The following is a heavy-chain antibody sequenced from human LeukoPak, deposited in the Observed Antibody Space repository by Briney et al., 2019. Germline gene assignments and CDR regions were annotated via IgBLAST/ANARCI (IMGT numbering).Heavy chain of an antibody. V-gene: IGHV5-51*01. Sequence: GESLKISCKRSGSSFTSYWIGWVRQMPGKGLEWMGIIYPGDSDTRYSPSFQGQVTFSADKSISTAYLQWSSLKASDTAMYYCARQAGYYGSGSQNWFDPWGQGTLVTVSS. J-gene: IGHJ5*02. CDR1: GSSFTSYW. D-gene: IGHD3-10*01. CDR2: IYPGDSDT. CDR3: ARQAGYYGSGSQNWFDP.